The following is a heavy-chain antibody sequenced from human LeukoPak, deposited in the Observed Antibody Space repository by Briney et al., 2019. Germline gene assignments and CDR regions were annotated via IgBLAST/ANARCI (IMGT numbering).Heavy chain of an antibody. D-gene: IGHD2-21*01. V-gene: IGHV1-46*01. CDR3: ARDVCRGGTCYSLSL. CDR2: VNPSVGST. J-gene: IGHJ4*02. CDR1: GNSFTRYY. Sequence: GAAVKVSCKASGNSFTRYYVHWVRQAPGQGREWVGLVNPSVGSTSYAQDFHGRVTLTRDTSTSTVYMELSSLRYEDTAVYYCARDVCRGGTCYSLSLWGQGTLVTVSS.